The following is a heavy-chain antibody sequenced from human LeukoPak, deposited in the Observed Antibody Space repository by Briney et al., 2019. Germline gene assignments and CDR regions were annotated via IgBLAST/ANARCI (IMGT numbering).Heavy chain of an antibody. V-gene: IGHV1-2*02. Sequence: ASVKVSCKASGYTFTGYYMHWVRQAPGQGLEWMGWINPNSGGTNYAQKFQGRVTMTTDTPTSTAYMELRTLRSDDTAVYYCARVRNDYKPRDPFDYWGQGTLVTVXS. CDR2: INPNSGGT. D-gene: IGHD4-11*01. CDR3: ARVRNDYKPRDPFDY. CDR1: GYTFTGYY. J-gene: IGHJ4*02.